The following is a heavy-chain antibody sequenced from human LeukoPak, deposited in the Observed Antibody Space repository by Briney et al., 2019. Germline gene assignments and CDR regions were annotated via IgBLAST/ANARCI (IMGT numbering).Heavy chain of an antibody. CDR2: ISAYNGNT. J-gene: IGHJ6*02. Sequence: GASVKVSCKASGYTFTSYGISWVRQAPGQGLEWMGWISAYNGNTNYAQKLQGRVTMTTDTSTSTAYMELRSLRSDDTAVYYCAIIPPPMAGYYYYGMDVWGQGTTVTVSS. CDR3: AIIPPPMAGYYYYGMDV. CDR1: GYTFTSYG. D-gene: IGHD6-19*01. V-gene: IGHV1-18*01.